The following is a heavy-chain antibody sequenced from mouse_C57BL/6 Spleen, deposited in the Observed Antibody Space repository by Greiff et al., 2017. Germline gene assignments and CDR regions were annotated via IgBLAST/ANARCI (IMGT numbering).Heavy chain of an antibody. V-gene: IGHV5-17*01. J-gene: IGHJ4*01. CDR3: ARHGNYNYYAMDY. D-gene: IGHD2-1*01. CDR1: GFTFSDYG. CDR2: ISSGSSTI. Sequence: VQLKESGGGLVKPGGSLKLSCAASGFTFSDYGMHWVRQAPEKGLEWVAYISSGSSTIYYADTVKGRFTISRDNAKNTLFLQMTSLRSEDTAMYYCARHGNYNYYAMDYWGQGTSVTVSS.